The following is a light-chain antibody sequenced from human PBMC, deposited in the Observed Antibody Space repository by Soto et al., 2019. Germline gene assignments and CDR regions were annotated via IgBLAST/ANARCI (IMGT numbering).Light chain of an antibody. V-gene: IGLV2-14*01. CDR2: DVS. CDR3: SSYTSSSTLVV. Sequence: QSALTQPASVSGSPGQSITISCTGTSSDVGGYNYVSWYQQHPGKAPKLMIYDVSNRPSVVSNRFSGSNSGNTASLTISGLQAEDEADYYCSSYTSSSTLVVFGGGTKLTVL. CDR1: SSDVGGYNY. J-gene: IGLJ2*01.